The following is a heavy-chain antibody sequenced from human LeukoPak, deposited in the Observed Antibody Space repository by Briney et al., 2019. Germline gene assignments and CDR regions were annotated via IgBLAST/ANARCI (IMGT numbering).Heavy chain of an antibody. CDR1: GVTFSSYS. CDR2: ISGSGGST. D-gene: IGHD3-22*01. J-gene: IGHJ4*02. V-gene: IGHV3-23*01. Sequence: GGALRLSCVASGVTFSSYSMNWVRQAPGKGVEGVSAISGSGGSTYYADSVKGRFTISRDNSKNTLYLQMNSLRAEDTAVYYCAKDPTMIVVVIPDYWGQGTLVTVSS. CDR3: AKDPTMIVVVIPDY.